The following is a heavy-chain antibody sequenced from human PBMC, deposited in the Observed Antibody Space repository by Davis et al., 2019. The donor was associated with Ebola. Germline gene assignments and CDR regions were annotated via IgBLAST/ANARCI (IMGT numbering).Heavy chain of an antibody. D-gene: IGHD3-22*01. J-gene: IGHJ4*02. CDR1: GYSFTTYW. Sequence: GESLKISCKGSGYSFTTYWIAWVRQTPAKGLEWMGSIYPGDSDTRYSPSFEGQVTISVDRSISTAYLQWSSLKASDTAMYYCAKQESLYGSSDYWGQGTLVTVSS. CDR2: IYPGDSDT. CDR3: AKQESLYGSSDY. V-gene: IGHV5-51*01.